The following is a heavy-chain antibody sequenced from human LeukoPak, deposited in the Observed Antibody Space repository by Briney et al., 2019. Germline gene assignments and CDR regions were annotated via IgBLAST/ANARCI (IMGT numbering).Heavy chain of an antibody. D-gene: IGHD3-10*01. CDR2: IAYDGRTE. CDR3: ATWKNTMVRGVIGLFDY. Sequence: GGSLRLSCAASGFTFSSYGMHWVRQAPGKGLEWVAVIAYDGRTEYYADSVKGRFTISRDNSKNTLYLQMNSLRAEDTAVYYCATWKNTMVRGVIGLFDYWGQGTLVTVSS. CDR1: GFTFSSYG. J-gene: IGHJ4*02. V-gene: IGHV3-30*03.